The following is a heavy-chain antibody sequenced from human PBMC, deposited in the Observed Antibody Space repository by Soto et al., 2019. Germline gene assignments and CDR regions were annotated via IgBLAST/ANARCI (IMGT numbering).Heavy chain of an antibody. V-gene: IGHV5-51*01. Sequence: PGESLKISCKGSGYTFTSYWIGWVRQMPGKGLEWMGIIYPGDSDTRYSPSFQGQVTISADKSIRTAYLQWSSLKASDTAIYYCASSAYGDFTGFDYWGQGTLVTVSS. CDR3: ASSAYGDFTGFDY. CDR1: GYTFTSYW. CDR2: IYPGDSDT. D-gene: IGHD4-17*01. J-gene: IGHJ4*02.